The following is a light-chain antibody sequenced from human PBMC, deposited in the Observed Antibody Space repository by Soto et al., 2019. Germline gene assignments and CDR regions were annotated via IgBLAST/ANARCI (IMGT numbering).Light chain of an antibody. CDR3: SSYAGSNTYV. V-gene: IGLV2-8*01. CDR1: SSDVGGYNY. J-gene: IGLJ1*01. Sequence: QSVLTQPPSASGSPGQSVTISCTGTSSDVGGYNYVSWYQQHPGKAPKLLIYVVTKRPSGVPDRFSGSKSGNTASLTVSGLQAEDEADYFCSSYAGSNTYVFGTGTKLTVL. CDR2: VVT.